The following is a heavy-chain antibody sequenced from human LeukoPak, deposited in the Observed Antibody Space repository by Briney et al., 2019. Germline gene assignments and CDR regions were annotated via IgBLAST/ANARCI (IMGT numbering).Heavy chain of an antibody. D-gene: IGHD3-10*01. J-gene: IGHJ4*02. V-gene: IGHV4-59*01. CDR3: ARDSSIDYGSGFVYDY. CDR1: GGSISTYY. Sequence: SETLSLTCTVSGGSISTYYWSWIRQPPGKGLEWIGYIYYSGSTDYNPSLKSRVTISVDTSKNQFSLKLSSVTAADTAVYYCARDSSIDYGSGFVYDYWGQGTLVTVSS. CDR2: IYYSGST.